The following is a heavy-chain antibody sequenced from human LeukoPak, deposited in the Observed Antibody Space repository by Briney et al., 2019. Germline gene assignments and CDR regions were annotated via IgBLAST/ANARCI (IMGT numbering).Heavy chain of an antibody. CDR3: ARGAGYSRYFDL. CDR1: GDSIRSYY. CDR2: IYSVGTT. V-gene: IGHV4-4*07. Sequence: PSETLSLTCGVSGDSIRSYYWSWIRQPAGKGLEWIGRIYSVGTTNYNPSLKSRVTMSVDTSKNQFSLRLSSVTAADTAVYYCARGAGYSRYFDLWGRGTLVTVSS. J-gene: IGHJ2*01. D-gene: IGHD6-13*01.